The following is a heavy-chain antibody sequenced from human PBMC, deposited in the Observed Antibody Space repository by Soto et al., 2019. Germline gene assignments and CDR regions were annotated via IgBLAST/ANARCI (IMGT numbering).Heavy chain of an antibody. V-gene: IGHV1-46*03. J-gene: IGHJ4*02. CDR1: GYTFTSSY. D-gene: IGHD2-15*01. CDR3: ARDLLASAY. CDR2: INPGGGST. Sequence: ASVKVSCKASGYTFTSSYIHWVRQAPGQGLEWMGIINPGGGSTNYAQNFQGRVTMTRDTSTSTVYLELSTLKSEDTAMYYCARDLLASAYWGQGTLVTVSS.